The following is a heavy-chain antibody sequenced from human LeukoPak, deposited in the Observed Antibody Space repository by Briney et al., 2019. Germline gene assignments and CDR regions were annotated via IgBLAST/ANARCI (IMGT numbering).Heavy chain of an antibody. V-gene: IGHV3-30*01. CDR2: ISIGATRA. CDR1: EFTFNGYA. CDR3: AREGSGDSWSSFGY. J-gene: IGHJ4*02. Sequence: PGTSLRLSCAASEFTFNGYAMHWVRQAPGKGLEWVAVISIGATRAHYADSVEGRLTISRDDSKNTLSLQMDSLTPDDTAVYYCAREGSGDSWSSFGYWGQGALVTVSS. D-gene: IGHD6-13*01.